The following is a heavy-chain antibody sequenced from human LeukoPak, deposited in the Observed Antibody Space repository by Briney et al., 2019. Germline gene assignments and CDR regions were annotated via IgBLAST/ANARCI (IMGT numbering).Heavy chain of an antibody. V-gene: IGHV4-39*07. Sequence: PSETLSLTCTVSGGSISSSSYYWGWIRQPPGKGLEWIGSIYYSGSTYYNPSLKSRVTISVDTSKNQFSLKLSSVTAADTAVYYCARGQYYYGSGSYSRYYYYGMDVWGQGTTVTVSS. D-gene: IGHD3-10*01. CDR1: GGSISSSSYY. CDR2: IYYSGST. J-gene: IGHJ6*02. CDR3: ARGQYYYGSGSYSRYYYYGMDV.